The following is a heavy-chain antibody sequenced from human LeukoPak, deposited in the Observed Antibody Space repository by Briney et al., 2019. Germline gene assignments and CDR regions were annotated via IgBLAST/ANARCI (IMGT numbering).Heavy chain of an antibody. CDR2: IYTSGST. V-gene: IGHV4-4*07. Sequence: SETLSLTCTVSGGSISSYYWSWIRQPAGKGLEWIGRIYTSGSTNYNPSLKSRVTMSVDTSKNQFSLKLSSVTAADTAVYYCAREGPGAAMGHIDYWGQGTLVTVSS. CDR3: AREGPGAAMGHIDY. CDR1: GGSISSYY. D-gene: IGHD5-18*01. J-gene: IGHJ4*02.